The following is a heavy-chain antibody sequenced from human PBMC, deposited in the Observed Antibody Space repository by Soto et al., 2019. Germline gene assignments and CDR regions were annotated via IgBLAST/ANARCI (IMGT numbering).Heavy chain of an antibody. J-gene: IGHJ5*02. Sequence: QVQLVQSGAEVKKPGSSVKVSCKASGGTFSSYAISWVRQAPGQGLEWMGGIIPIFGTANYAQKFQGRVTITADESTSTAYMELSSLRSEDTAVYSCASEPRITIFGVVSNWFDPWGQGTLVTVSS. CDR1: GGTFSSYA. V-gene: IGHV1-69*01. CDR2: IIPIFGTA. CDR3: ASEPRITIFGVVSNWFDP. D-gene: IGHD3-3*01.